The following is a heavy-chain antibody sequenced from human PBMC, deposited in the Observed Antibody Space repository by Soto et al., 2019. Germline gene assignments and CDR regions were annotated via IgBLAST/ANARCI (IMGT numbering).Heavy chain of an antibody. CDR3: ARDAVLIATYGMDV. CDR2: ISYDGSNK. J-gene: IGHJ6*02. D-gene: IGHD3-16*01. CDR1: GFTFSSYA. Sequence: PGGSLRLSCAASGFTFSSYAMHWVRQAPGKGLEWVAVISYDGSNKYYADSVKGRFTISRDNSKNTLYLQMNSLRAEDTAVYYCARDAVLIATYGMDVWGQGTTVTVSS. V-gene: IGHV3-30-3*01.